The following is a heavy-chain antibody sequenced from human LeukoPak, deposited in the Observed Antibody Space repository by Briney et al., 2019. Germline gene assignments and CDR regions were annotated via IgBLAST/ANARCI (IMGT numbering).Heavy chain of an antibody. CDR1: GYIFTSYY. CDR3: AREQKKYQLLLSPGWFDP. D-gene: IGHD2-2*01. J-gene: IGHJ5*02. Sequence: GASVKVSCKASGYIFTSYYMYWVRQAPGQGLEWMGIINPSGGSIRYAQKFQGRVTMTRDTSISTAYMELSRLRSDDTAVYYCAREQKKYQLLLSPGWFDPWGQGTLVTVSS. V-gene: IGHV1-46*01. CDR2: INPSGGSI.